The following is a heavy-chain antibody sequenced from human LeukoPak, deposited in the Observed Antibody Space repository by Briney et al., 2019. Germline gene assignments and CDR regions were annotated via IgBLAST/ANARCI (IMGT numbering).Heavy chain of an antibody. CDR2: IWYDGSNK. J-gene: IGHJ4*02. CDR3: ARDLNPEHPTEWFEEEDY. CDR1: GFTFRKFG. D-gene: IGHD3-10*01. Sequence: LAGGSLRLSCATSGFTFRKFGMHWVRQAPGKGLEWVAIIWYDGSNKYYVESVKGRFIISRDDSKGTVYLDMNTLRVEDTAVYYCARDLNPEHPTEWFEEEDYWGQGTLVTVSS. V-gene: IGHV3-33*01.